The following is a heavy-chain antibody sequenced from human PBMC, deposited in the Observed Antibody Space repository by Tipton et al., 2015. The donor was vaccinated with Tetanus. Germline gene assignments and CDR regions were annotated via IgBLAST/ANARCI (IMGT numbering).Heavy chain of an antibody. Sequence: GSLRLSCAASGFTFSSYSMNWVRQAPGKGLEWVSYISSSSSTIYYADSVKGRFTISRDNAKNSLYLQMNSLRAEDTAVYYCARGGLGFFDYWGQGTLVTVSS. CDR3: ARGGLGFFDY. V-gene: IGHV3-48*01. D-gene: IGHD7-27*01. J-gene: IGHJ4*02. CDR1: GFTFSSYS. CDR2: ISSSSSTI.